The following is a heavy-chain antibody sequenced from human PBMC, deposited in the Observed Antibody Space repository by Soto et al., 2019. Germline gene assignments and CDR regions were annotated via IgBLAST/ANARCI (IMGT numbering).Heavy chain of an antibody. CDR2: ISGSGAST. CDR3: ATHGHDFWCGYSWFFCDK. J-gene: IGHJ1*01. D-gene: IGHD3-3*01. Sequence: EVQLLESGGGLVQPGGSLRLSCAASGFSFSSYAMSWVRQAPGKGLEWVSAISGSGASTYYAESVKGRFTISRDKSKNTLYLQMNSLRAEDTAVYYCATHGHDFWCGYSWFFCDKWGQGTLVTVSS. V-gene: IGHV3-23*01. CDR1: GFSFSSYA.